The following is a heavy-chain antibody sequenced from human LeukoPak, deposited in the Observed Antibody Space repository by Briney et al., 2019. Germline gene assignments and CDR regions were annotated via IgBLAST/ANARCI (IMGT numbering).Heavy chain of an antibody. CDR3: AKGENDYGDFDY. D-gene: IGHD4-17*01. V-gene: IGHV3-23*01. Sequence: GGSLRLSCAASGFTFSSYAMSWVRQAPGKGLEWVSAISGSGGSTYYADSVEGRFTISRDNSKNTLYLQMNSLRAEDTAVYYCAKGENDYGDFDYWGQGTLVTVSS. CDR2: ISGSGGST. CDR1: GFTFSSYA. J-gene: IGHJ4*02.